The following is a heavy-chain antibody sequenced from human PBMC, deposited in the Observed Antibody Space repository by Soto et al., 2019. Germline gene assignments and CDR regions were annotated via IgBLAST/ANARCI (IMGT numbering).Heavy chain of an antibody. Sequence: SETLSLTCTVSGGSISSSSYYWGWIRQPPGKGLEWIGSIYYSGSTYYNPSLKSRVTISVDTSKNQFSLKLSSVTAADTAVYYCARTNYDFWSGYYLYNWFDPWGQGTLVTVSS. D-gene: IGHD3-3*01. V-gene: IGHV4-39*01. J-gene: IGHJ5*02. CDR2: IYYSGST. CDR1: GGSISSSSYY. CDR3: ARTNYDFWSGYYLYNWFDP.